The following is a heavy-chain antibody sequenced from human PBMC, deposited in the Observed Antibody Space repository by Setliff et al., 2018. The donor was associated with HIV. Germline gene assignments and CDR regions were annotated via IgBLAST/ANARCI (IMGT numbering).Heavy chain of an antibody. V-gene: IGHV4-39*02. J-gene: IGHJ6*03. CDR2: MYFSGKT. Sequence: ASETLSLTCTVSGGPVGTSSYYWGWIRQPPGKGLEWIGSMYFSGKTYYNPSPKSRVTISIDTSKNRFSLKLSSVTAADTAVYFCARMAAAGRGHYYYYVDVWGKGTTVTVSS. CDR3: ARMAAAGRGHYYYYVDV. CDR1: GGPVGTSSYY. D-gene: IGHD6-13*01.